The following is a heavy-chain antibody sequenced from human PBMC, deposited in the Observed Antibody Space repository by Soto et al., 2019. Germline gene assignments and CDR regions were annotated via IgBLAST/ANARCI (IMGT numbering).Heavy chain of an antibody. J-gene: IGHJ4*02. CDR1: GFTFSNAW. CDR3: TAETYYYDSSGYYFDY. V-gene: IGHV3-15*01. Sequence: GGSLRLSCAASGFTFSNAWMSWVRQAPGKGLEWVGRIKSKTDGGTTDYAAPVKGRFTISRDGSKNTLYLQMNSLKTEDTAVYYCTAETYYYDSSGYYFDYWGQGTLVTVSS. D-gene: IGHD3-22*01. CDR2: IKSKTDGGTT.